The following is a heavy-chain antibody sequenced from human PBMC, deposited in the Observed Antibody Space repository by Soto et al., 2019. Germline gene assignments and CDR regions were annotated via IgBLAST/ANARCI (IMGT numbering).Heavy chain of an antibody. CDR2: IWNDGSTK. V-gene: IGHV3-33*01. J-gene: IGHJ5*02. Sequence: PGGSLRLSCAASGFTFSSYGMNWVRQAPGKGLEWVASIWNDGSTKYYADSVKGRFTISRDDSKNTLFLQMNSLRAEDTAVYYCATFPPYTYMSTYRESWGQGS. CDR1: GFTFSSYG. D-gene: IGHD1-20*01. CDR3: ATFPPYTYMSTYRES.